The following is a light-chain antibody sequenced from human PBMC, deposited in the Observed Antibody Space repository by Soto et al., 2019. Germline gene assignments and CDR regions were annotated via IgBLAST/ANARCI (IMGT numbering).Light chain of an antibody. Sequence: QSVLTQPPSVSAAPGQKVTISCSGSSSNIGNNYVSWYQQLQGTAPKLLIYDNNNRPSGIPDRFSGSRSGTSATLGITGLQTGDEADYYCGTWDSSLSAYVFGTGTKLTVL. CDR1: SSNIGNNY. V-gene: IGLV1-51*01. J-gene: IGLJ1*01. CDR3: GTWDSSLSAYV. CDR2: DNN.